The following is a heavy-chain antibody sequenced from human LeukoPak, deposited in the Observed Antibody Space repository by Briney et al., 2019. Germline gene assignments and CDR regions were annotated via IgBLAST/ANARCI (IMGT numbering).Heavy chain of an antibody. CDR2: INHSGST. CDR1: GGSFSGYY. CDR3: ARVGNSSSWFLRWGYYYYGMDV. Sequence: SETLSLTCAVYGGSFSGYYWSWIRQPPGKGLEWIGEINHSGSTYYNPSLKSRVTISVDTSKNQFSLKLSSVTAADTAVYYCARVGNSSSWFLRWGYYYYGMDVWGQGTTVTVSS. J-gene: IGHJ6*02. D-gene: IGHD6-13*01. V-gene: IGHV4-34*09.